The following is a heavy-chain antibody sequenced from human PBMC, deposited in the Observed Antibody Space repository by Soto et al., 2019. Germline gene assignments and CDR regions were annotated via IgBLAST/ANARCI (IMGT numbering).Heavy chain of an antibody. V-gene: IGHV1-18*01. CDR1: GYTSVSYG. D-gene: IGHD4-4*01. CDR2: NSAYNGNT. J-gene: IGHJ4*02. CDR3: ARMRDRSNDY. Sequence: QVQLVQSGAEVKKPGASVKVSCKASGYTSVSYGISWVRQAAGQGLEWMGWNSAYNGNTNYAQKFQGRVTMTTDTSTSTAYMELRSLRSDDTAMYYCARMRDRSNDYWGQGTLVTVSS.